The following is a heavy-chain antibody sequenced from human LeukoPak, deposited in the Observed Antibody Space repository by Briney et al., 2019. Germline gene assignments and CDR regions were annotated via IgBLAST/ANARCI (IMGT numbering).Heavy chain of an antibody. CDR2: IYHSGTT. CDR1: GGSISSYY. CDR3: ARNIVGPRQVDY. V-gene: IGHV4-59*01. D-gene: IGHD1-26*01. Sequence: PSETLSLTCTVSGGSISSYYWSWIRQPPGKGLEWIGYIYHSGTTNFNPPLKSRVTISVDTPKSQFSLKLSSVTAADTAIYYCARNIVGPRQVDYWGQGTLVTVSS. J-gene: IGHJ4*02.